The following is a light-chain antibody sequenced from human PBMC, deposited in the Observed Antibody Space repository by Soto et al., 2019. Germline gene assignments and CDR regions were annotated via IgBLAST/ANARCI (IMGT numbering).Light chain of an antibody. CDR2: DGS. Sequence: TVLTQSPGTLSVSPGERASLSCRASQSVSINLAWYQQKPVQAPRLLIYDGSHRAAGIPSRFSGSGSGTDFTLTISGLEPEDFAVYYCQQRSNWLISFGPGTKVDIK. CDR3: QQRSNWLIS. J-gene: IGKJ3*01. CDR1: QSVSIN. V-gene: IGKV3-11*01.